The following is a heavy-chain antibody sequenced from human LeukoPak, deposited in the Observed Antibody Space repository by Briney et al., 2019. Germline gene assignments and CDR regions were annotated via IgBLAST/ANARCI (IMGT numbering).Heavy chain of an antibody. CDR2: INPNSGGT. CDR1: GDTFTGYY. J-gene: IGHJ6*03. D-gene: IGHD3-10*01. Sequence: ASVKVSCKASGDTFTGYYIHWVRQAPGQGLECMGWINPNSGGTNYAQKFQGRVTMTRDTSISTAYMELSRLRSDDTAVYYCARDYYGHMDVWGKGTTVTVSS. CDR3: ARDYYGHMDV. V-gene: IGHV1-2*02.